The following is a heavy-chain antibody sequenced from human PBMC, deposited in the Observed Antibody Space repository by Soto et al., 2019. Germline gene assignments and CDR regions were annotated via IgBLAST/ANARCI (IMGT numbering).Heavy chain of an antibody. CDR3: ARRRRTTVYYGMDV. CDR1: GFTFSSYG. CDR2: IWYDGSNK. D-gene: IGHD1-1*01. V-gene: IGHV3-33*01. J-gene: IGHJ6*02. Sequence: GGSLRLSCAASGFTFSSYGMHWVRQAPGKGLEWVAVIWYDGSNKYYADSVKGRFTISRDNSKNTLYLQMNSLRAEDTAVYYCARRRRTTVYYGMDVWGQGTTVTVS.